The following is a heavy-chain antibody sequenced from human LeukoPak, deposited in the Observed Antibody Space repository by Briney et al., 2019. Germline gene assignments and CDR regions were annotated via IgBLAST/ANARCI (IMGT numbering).Heavy chain of an antibody. V-gene: IGHV3-74*01. CDR2: INYDGSST. J-gene: IGHJ6*02. D-gene: IGHD6-13*01. CDR3: AREAAAGTAGAYGMDV. Sequence: QPGGSLRLSCAASGFTFSSYWMHWVRQAPGKGLVWVSRINYDGSSTGYADSVKGRFTISRDNAKNTLYLQMNSLRAEDTAVYYCAREAAAGTAGAYGMDVWGQGTTVTVSS. CDR1: GFTFSSYW.